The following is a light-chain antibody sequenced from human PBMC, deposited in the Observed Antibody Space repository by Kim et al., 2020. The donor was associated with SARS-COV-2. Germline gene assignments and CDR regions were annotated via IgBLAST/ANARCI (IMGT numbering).Light chain of an antibody. CDR2: DAS. CDR1: HSISNS. Sequence: DIQMIQSPSTLSASVGDRVTITCRASHSISNSLAWYQQKPGKAPTLLIYDASSLQGGVPSRFSGSGSGTEFTLTISSLQPDDFATYYCQQYSNYSPWTFGQGTKVDIK. V-gene: IGKV1-5*01. CDR3: QQYSNYSPWT. J-gene: IGKJ1*01.